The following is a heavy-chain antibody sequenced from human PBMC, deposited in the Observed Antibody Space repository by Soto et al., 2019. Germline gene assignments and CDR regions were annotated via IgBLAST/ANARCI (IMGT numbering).Heavy chain of an antibody. V-gene: IGHV2-70*01. CDR2: IDWDDDK. Sequence: GPTLVNPTQTLTLTCTFSGFSLSTSGMCVSWIRQPPGKALEWLALIDWDDDKYYSTSLKTRLTISKDTSKNQVVLTMTNMDPVDTATYYCARSTPTYYYDSSGYSAPFGMDVWGQGTTVTVS. CDR3: ARSTPTYYYDSSGYSAPFGMDV. J-gene: IGHJ6*02. CDR1: GFSLSTSGMC. D-gene: IGHD3-22*01.